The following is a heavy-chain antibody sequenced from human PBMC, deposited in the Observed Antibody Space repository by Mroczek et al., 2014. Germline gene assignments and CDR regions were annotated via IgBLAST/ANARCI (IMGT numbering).Heavy chain of an antibody. J-gene: IGHJ6*03. CDR1: NQCQQLF. D-gene: IGHD5/OR15-5a*01. V-gene: IGHV3-23*01. CDR2: MSDSGGRT. Sequence: SGEGLGTAWGSRQSLLFSLWNQCQQLFHGLGPPDSRKGLEWVSFMSDSGGRTNHADSVKGRVTISRDSSQNTLYLQLNSLRVDDTAVYYCVKASDVVVYRGSKSTNYYFMDVWGKGTSVTVSS. CDR3: VKASDVVVYRGSKSTNYYFMDV.